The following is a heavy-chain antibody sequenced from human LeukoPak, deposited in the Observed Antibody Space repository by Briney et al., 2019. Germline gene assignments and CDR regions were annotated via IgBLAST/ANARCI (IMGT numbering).Heavy chain of an antibody. CDR3: ARHYGP. J-gene: IGHJ4*02. CDR2: IYYSGST. Sequence: SETLSLTCTVSGGSISGSSYYWGWIRQPPGKGLDWITSIYYSGSTYYNPSLKSRVTISVDASKTDFSLKVNSVTATETAVYYCARHYGPWGQGTLVTVSS. CDR1: GGSISGSSYY. D-gene: IGHD3-10*01. V-gene: IGHV4-39*01.